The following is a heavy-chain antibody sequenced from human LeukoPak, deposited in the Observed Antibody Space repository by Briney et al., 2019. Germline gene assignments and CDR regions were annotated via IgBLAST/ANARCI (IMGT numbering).Heavy chain of an antibody. Sequence: PGGSLRLSCAAAGLSFSSYEMYWVRQAPGKGLEWVSYISGDSTTIYYADSVKGRFTISRDNAKNSLYLRMDSLRAEDTAIYYCVPPAAGLRRTISTEYFQHWGPGTLVTVSS. J-gene: IGHJ1*01. CDR2: ISGDSTTI. V-gene: IGHV3-48*03. CDR1: GLSFSSYE. D-gene: IGHD6-13*01. CDR3: VPPAAGLRRTISTEYFQH.